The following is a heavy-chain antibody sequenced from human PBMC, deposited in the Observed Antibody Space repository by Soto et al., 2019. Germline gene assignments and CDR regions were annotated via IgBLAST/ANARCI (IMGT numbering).Heavy chain of an antibody. D-gene: IGHD2-21*01. CDR2: IIPIFGTP. V-gene: IGHV1-69*06. CDR3: AGRCDGTNSLAHVDY. CDR1: GGTFNNYV. J-gene: IGHJ4*02. Sequence: RASVKVSCKASGGTFNNYVINWVRQAPGQGLEWMAGIIPIFGTPNYAQKFQGRVTITADKSTSTAYMELNSLRSEDTAVYYCAGRCDGTNSLAHVDYWHQGTLVTVAS.